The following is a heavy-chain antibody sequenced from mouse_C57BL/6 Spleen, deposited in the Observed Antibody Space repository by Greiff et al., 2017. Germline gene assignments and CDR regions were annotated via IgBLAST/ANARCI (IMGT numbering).Heavy chain of an antibody. CDR2: IDPENGDT. J-gene: IGHJ2*01. Sequence: VQLQQSGAELVRPGASVKLSCKAPGFNIKDDYMHWVKQRPEQGLEWIGWIDPENGDTEYASKFQGKATITADTSSNTAYLQLSSLTSEATAVYCCTNGYYDDYFDYWGQGTTLTVSS. CDR3: TNGYYDDYFDY. V-gene: IGHV14-4*01. D-gene: IGHD2-3*01. CDR1: GFNIKDDY.